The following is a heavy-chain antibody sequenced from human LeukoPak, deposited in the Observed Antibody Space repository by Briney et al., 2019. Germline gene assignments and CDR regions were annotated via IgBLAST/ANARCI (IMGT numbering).Heavy chain of an antibody. CDR2: ISAYNGNT. J-gene: IGHJ4*02. Sequence: ASVKVSCKGSGYTFTSYGIRWVRQAPGQVLEWMAWISAYNGNTNYAQKLQGRVTMTTDTSTSTAYMELRSLRSDDTAVYYCARSVGWNDRAVRYFDDWGQGTLVTVSS. D-gene: IGHD1-1*01. CDR3: ARSVGWNDRAVRYFDD. CDR1: GYTFTSYG. V-gene: IGHV1-18*01.